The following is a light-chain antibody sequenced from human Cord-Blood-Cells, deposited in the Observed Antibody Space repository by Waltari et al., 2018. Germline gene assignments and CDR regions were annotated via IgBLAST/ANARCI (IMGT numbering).Light chain of an antibody. V-gene: IGKV4-1*01. Sequence: DIVMTHSPYSLAVSLGERATINCKSSQSVLYSSNNKNYLAWYQQKPGRPPKLLIYWASTRESGVPDRFSGSGSGTDFTLTISSLQAEDVAVYYCQQYYSTPYSFGQGTKLEIK. CDR2: WAS. J-gene: IGKJ2*03. CDR3: QQYYSTPYS. CDR1: QSVLYSSNNKNY.